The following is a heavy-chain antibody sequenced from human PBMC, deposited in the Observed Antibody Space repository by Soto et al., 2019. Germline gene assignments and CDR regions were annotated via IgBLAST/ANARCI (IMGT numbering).Heavy chain of an antibody. CDR3: ARVRLGGPSPNTCDMDV. Sequence: KPSETLSLTCTVSGGSISSYYWSWIRQPPGKGLEWIGYIYYSGSTNYNPSLKRRATISVETSKNHFSLKLSSVTAAGTAVYYCARVRLGGPSPNTCDMDVWDQGTTITVSS. V-gene: IGHV4-59*01. CDR1: GGSISSYY. J-gene: IGHJ6*02. D-gene: IGHD3-16*01. CDR2: IYYSGST.